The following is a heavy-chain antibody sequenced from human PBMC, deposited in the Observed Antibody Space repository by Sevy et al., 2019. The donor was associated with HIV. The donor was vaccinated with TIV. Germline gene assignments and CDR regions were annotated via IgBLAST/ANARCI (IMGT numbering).Heavy chain of an antibody. Sequence: GGSLRLSCAASGFTFSSYEMYWVRQAPGKGLEWVSYISNSGSTIYYSDSVKGRFTISRDNAKNSLYLQMNSLRVEDTAVYYCARDLPPSATTVAHFDYWGRGTLVTVSS. V-gene: IGHV3-48*03. CDR3: ARDLPPSATTVAHFDY. CDR1: GFTFSSYE. CDR2: ISNSGSTI. D-gene: IGHD4-17*01. J-gene: IGHJ4*02.